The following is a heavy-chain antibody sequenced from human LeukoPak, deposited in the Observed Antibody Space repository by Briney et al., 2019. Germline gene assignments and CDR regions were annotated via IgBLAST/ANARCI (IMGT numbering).Heavy chain of an antibody. CDR2: IIPIFGTA. Sequence: SVKVSCKASGGTFSNYAISWVRQAPGQGLEWMGGIIPIFGTANYAQKFQGRVTITTDESTSTAYMELSSLRSEDTAVYYRARGGSPSLGNYYYYMDVWGKGTTVTVSS. J-gene: IGHJ6*03. V-gene: IGHV1-69*05. CDR1: GGTFSNYA. CDR3: ARGGSPSLGNYYYYMDV. D-gene: IGHD6-6*01.